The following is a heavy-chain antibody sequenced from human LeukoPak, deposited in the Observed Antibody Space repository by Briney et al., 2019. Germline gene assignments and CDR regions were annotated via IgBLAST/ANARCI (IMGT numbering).Heavy chain of an antibody. CDR3: ARDYFDSSDYPQTYYYYYMDV. CDR1: GFTFSRYS. CDR2: ISSTSTFI. D-gene: IGHD3-22*01. J-gene: IGHJ6*03. Sequence: PGGSLRLSCAASGFTFSRYSMNWVRQAPGKGREGVASISSTSTFIYSVDSVKGRFTISRDSAWNALFLQMNSLRAEYTAIYYCARDYFDSSDYPQTYYYYYMDVWGKGTTVTVSS. V-gene: IGHV3-21*01.